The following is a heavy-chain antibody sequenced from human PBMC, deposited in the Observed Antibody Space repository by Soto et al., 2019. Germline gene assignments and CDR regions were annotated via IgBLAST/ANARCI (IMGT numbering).Heavy chain of an antibody. CDR3: ARDLYTDRISVAVC. J-gene: IGHJ4*02. V-gene: IGHV3-64*01. CDR1: GFTFSNYP. D-gene: IGHD6-19*01. CDR2: ISSNGGST. Sequence: EVQVVESGGGLAQPGGSLRLSCAASGFTFSNYPMHWVRQAPGKGLEYVSAISSNGGSTYYANSVKGRFTISRDNSKNTLYLQMGSLRGEDMAVYYCARDLYTDRISVAVCWGQGTLVTVSS.